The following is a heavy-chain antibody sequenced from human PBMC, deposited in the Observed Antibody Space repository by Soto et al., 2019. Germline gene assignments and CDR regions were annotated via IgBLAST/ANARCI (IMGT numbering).Heavy chain of an antibody. CDR1: GGSFSGYY. Sequence: QVQLQQWGAGLLKPSETLSLTCAVYGGSFSGYYWSWIRQPPGKGLEWIGEINHSGSTNYNPSLKSRVTISVDTSKNQFSLKLSSVTAADTAVYYCARVRGCSGGSCYETRQNYYYYYYMDVWGKGTTVTVSS. CDR3: ARVRGCSGGSCYETRQNYYYYYYMDV. V-gene: IGHV4-34*01. D-gene: IGHD2-15*01. J-gene: IGHJ6*03. CDR2: INHSGST.